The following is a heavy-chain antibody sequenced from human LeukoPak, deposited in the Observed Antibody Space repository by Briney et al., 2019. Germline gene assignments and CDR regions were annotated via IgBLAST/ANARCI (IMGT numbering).Heavy chain of an antibody. CDR3: AKDVIVVVVDAIGGLDY. Sequence: GGSLRLSCAASGFTFSSYAMHWVREAPGKGLEWVAVISYDGSNKYYADSVKGRFTISRDNSKNTLYLQINSPRAEDTAVYYCAKDVIVVVVDAIGGLDYWGQGTLVTVSS. J-gene: IGHJ4*02. CDR1: GFTFSSYA. CDR2: ISYDGSNK. D-gene: IGHD2-15*01. V-gene: IGHV3-30-3*01.